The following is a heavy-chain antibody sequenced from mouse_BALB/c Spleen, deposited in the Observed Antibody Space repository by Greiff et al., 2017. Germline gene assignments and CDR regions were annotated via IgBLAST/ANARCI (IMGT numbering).Heavy chain of an antibody. CDR3: AREYGNYDYFDY. Sequence: DVKLVESGGGLVKPGESLKLSCAASGFTFSSYAMSWVRQTPEKRLEWVASISSGGSTYYPDSVKGRFTISRDNARNILYLQMSSLRSEDTAMYYCAREYGNYDYFDYWGQGTTLTVSS. V-gene: IGHV5-6-5*01. CDR2: ISSGGST. J-gene: IGHJ2*01. D-gene: IGHD2-10*02. CDR1: GFTFSSYA.